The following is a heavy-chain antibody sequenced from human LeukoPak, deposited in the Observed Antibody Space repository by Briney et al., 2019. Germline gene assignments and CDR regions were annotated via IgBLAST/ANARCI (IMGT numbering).Heavy chain of an antibody. Sequence: GSLRPSCAASGFTVGYNYMTWVRQAPGKGLEWVAATYNSGSTYYADSVKGRFTISRDNSKNTMYLQMNSLKGEDTAVYYCARRSNPPGRIDHWGQGTLVTVSS. V-gene: IGHV3-66*04. J-gene: IGHJ4*02. CDR1: GFTVGYNY. CDR3: ARRSNPPGRIDH. CDR2: TYNSGST. D-gene: IGHD1-14*01.